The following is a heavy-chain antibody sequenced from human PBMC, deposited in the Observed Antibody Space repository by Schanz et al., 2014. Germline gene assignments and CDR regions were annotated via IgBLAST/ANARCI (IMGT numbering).Heavy chain of an antibody. D-gene: IGHD2-21*01. J-gene: IGHJ4*02. CDR3: VSRYVSDRCGAFAY. CDR1: GFTLSDHY. Sequence: EVQLVESGGGLVQPGGSLRLSCAASGFTLSDHYMDWVRQAPGKGLEWVGPSRNKGHSYTSEYAASVKGSFTISSDESERSLHLHMHSAKTEATTLYSCVSRYVSDRCGAFAYWGQGALXTVSS. CDR2: SRNKGHSYTS. V-gene: IGHV3-72*01.